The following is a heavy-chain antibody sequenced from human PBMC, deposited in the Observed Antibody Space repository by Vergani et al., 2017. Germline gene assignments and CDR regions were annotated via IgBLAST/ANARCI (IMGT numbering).Heavy chain of an antibody. Sequence: LQLQESGPGLVKPSETLSLTRTVFGSPISSSSYYLGWIRPPPGTGLEWIGSIYYSGSTYYNPSLKSRVTISVDTSKNQFSLKLNSVTAADTAVYYCARHLAYCGGDCYRYYYGMDVWGQGTTVTVSS. J-gene: IGHJ6*02. CDR2: IYYSGST. CDR1: GSPISSSSYY. D-gene: IGHD2-21*02. V-gene: IGHV4-39*01. CDR3: ARHLAYCGGDCYRYYYGMDV.